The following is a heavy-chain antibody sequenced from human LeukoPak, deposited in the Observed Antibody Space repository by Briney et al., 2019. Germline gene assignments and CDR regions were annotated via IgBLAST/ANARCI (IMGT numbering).Heavy chain of an antibody. V-gene: IGHV3-64*02. CDR3: ARVKMGATVSDYYYYYMDV. D-gene: IGHD1-26*01. CDR1: GFTFSDYT. CDR2: ITSIGAYT. Sequence: GGSLRLSCAASGFTFSDYTIHWVRQAPGKRLQSVSAITSIGAYTHYADSVKGGFTISRDNSRNAVFLQMGGLRIEDMAVYYCARVKMGATVSDYYYYYMDVWGTGTTVTISS. J-gene: IGHJ6*03.